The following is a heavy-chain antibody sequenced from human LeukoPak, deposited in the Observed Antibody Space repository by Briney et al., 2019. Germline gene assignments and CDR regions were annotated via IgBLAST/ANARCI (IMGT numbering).Heavy chain of an antibody. J-gene: IGHJ4*02. CDR1: GGTFSSYA. CDR3: ARSQGFLEWLLYLLDY. Sequence: ASVRVSCKASGGTFSSYAISWVRQAPGQGLEWVGGIIPIFGTANYAQKFQGRVTITTDESTSTAYMELSSLRSEDTAVYYCARSQGFLEWLLYLLDYWGQGTLVTVSS. D-gene: IGHD3-3*01. CDR2: IIPIFGTA. V-gene: IGHV1-69*05.